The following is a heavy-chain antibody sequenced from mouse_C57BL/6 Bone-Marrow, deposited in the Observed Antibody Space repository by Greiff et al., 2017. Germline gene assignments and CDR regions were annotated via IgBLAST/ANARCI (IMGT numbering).Heavy chain of an antibody. CDR1: GYSITSGYY. J-gene: IGHJ2*01. V-gene: IGHV3-6*01. D-gene: IGHD2-1*01. CDR3: ARLRGFYGNPFDY. Sequence: VQLKQSGPGLVKPSQSLSLTCSVTGYSITSGYYWNWIRQFPGNKLEWMGYISYDGSNNYNPSLKNRISITRDTSKNQFFLKLNSVTTEDTATYYCARLRGFYGNPFDYWGQGTTLTVSS. CDR2: ISYDGSN.